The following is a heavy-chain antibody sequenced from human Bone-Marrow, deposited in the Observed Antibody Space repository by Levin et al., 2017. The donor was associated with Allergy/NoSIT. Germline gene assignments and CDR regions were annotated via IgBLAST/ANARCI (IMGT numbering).Heavy chain of an antibody. Sequence: PGGSLRLSCAASGLTFRNYAMSWVRQVPGKGLEWVSAISGGGSNTYYADSVKGRFTISRDNSKNTLYLQMNSLGADDTAVYYCAKSPGAGVGTARGPFDSWGHGTLLTVSS. CDR3: AKSPGAGVGTARGPFDS. D-gene: IGHD1-26*01. CDR2: ISGGGSNT. J-gene: IGHJ5*01. CDR1: GLTFRNYA. V-gene: IGHV3-23*01.